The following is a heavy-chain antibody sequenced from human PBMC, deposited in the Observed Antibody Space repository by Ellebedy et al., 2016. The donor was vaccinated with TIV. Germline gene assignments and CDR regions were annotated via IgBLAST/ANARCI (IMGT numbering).Heavy chain of an antibody. Sequence: GESLKISXEASGFTFDDYGMSWVRQAPGKGLEWVANISFDGKRIAYAASVKGRFTISRENSMNTVYLQMNSLRGEDTAQYYCAKDHEWAGFMAVDYGMDVWGQGTTVTVSS. CDR1: GFTFDDYG. D-gene: IGHD1-26*01. CDR2: ISFDGKRI. V-gene: IGHV3-30*18. J-gene: IGHJ6*02. CDR3: AKDHEWAGFMAVDYGMDV.